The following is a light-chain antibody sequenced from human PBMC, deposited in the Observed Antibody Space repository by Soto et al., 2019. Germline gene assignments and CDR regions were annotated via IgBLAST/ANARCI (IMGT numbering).Light chain of an antibody. Sequence: EVVLTQSPGTLSLTPGERATLPCRASQSVGNNYLAWYQQKPGQAPRLLIYDASTRATGIPDRFSGSGSGTDFTLSISRLEPEDFAVYYCQQYAYSPRTFGRGTKLEIK. V-gene: IGKV3-20*01. CDR3: QQYAYSPRT. CDR1: QSVGNNY. J-gene: IGKJ2*01. CDR2: DAS.